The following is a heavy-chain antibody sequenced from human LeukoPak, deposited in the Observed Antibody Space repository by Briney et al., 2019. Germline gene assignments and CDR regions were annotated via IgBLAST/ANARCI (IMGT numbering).Heavy chain of an antibody. J-gene: IGHJ4*02. CDR3: AKESGALGAPLYDY. D-gene: IGHD4/OR15-4a*01. V-gene: IGHV3-23*01. Sequence: GGSLRLSCVASGFIFRNYAMSWVRQAPGEGLEWVSGISDNGGGTYYADSLKGRFTISRDNSKNMLYLQMNSLRAEDTAVHYCAKESGALGAPLYDYWGRGILVTASS. CDR2: ISDNGGGT. CDR1: GFIFRNYA.